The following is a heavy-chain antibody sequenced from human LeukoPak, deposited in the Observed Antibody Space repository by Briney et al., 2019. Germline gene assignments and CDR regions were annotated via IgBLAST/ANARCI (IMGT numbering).Heavy chain of an antibody. Sequence: PGGSLRLSCAASGFTFSSYAMSWVRQAPGKGLEWVSAISDSGGSIYYADSVKGRFTISRDNSKDTLYLQMNSLRAEDTAVYYCAKSTMVRGVSLSHYYYGMDVWGQGTTVTVSS. CDR2: ISDSGGSI. V-gene: IGHV3-23*01. J-gene: IGHJ6*02. CDR3: AKSTMVRGVSLSHYYYGMDV. D-gene: IGHD3-10*01. CDR1: GFTFSSYA.